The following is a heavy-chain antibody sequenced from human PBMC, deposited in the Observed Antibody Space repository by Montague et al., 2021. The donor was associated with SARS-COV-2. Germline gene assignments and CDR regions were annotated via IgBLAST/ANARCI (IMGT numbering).Heavy chain of an antibody. CDR1: GGSIGSYY. CDR3: ARSLDPSGTYYLPY. Sequence: SETLSLTCSVSGGSIGSYYWSWLRQPPGKGLEWIGHIHYRGSNPYSPSFKSRVTISVDTPKNQFSLKLSSVTAADTAVYYCARSLDPSGTYYLPYWGQGTLVTVSS. D-gene: IGHD3-10*01. CDR2: IHYRGSN. J-gene: IGHJ4*02. V-gene: IGHV4-59*01.